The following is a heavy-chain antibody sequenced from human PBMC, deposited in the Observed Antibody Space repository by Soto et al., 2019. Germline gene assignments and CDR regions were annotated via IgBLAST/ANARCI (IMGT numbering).Heavy chain of an antibody. J-gene: IGHJ4*02. CDR2: IASHDGST. CDR3: WRNDGDDSTNF. CDR1: GYTFTSYG. V-gene: IGHV1-18*04. Sequence: QVRLIQSAPEVKRPGASVRVSCRASGYTFTSYGLNWVRRAPGQGLEWMGRIASHDGSTVSAHSFQGRLTLNRDTFTNTAYLELGALTSDDTGLYFCWRNDGDDSTNFWGQGTLVTVSS. D-gene: IGHD3-22*01.